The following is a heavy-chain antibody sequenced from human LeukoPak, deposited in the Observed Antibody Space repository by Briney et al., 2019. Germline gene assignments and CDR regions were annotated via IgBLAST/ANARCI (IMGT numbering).Heavy chain of an antibody. CDR2: ISAYNGNT. CDR3: ARGIDYNYYYYGMDV. J-gene: IGHJ6*02. D-gene: IGHD4-11*01. CDR1: GYTFTSYG. V-gene: IGHV1-18*01. Sequence: GASVKVSCEASGYTFTSYGISWVRQAPGQGLEWMGWISAYNGNTNYAQKLQGRVTMTTDTSTSTAYMELRNLRSDDTAVYYCARGIDYNYYYYGMDVWGQGTTVTVSS.